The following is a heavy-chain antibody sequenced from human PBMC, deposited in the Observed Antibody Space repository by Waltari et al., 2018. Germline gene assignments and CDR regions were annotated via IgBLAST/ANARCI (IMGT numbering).Heavy chain of an antibody. CDR1: GFTFSSYA. CDR2: ISYEGRNI. D-gene: IGHD6-19*01. V-gene: IGHV3-30*04. J-gene: IGHJ4*02. CDR3: ARGVAVASFDY. Sequence: QVQLVESGGGVVQPGRSLRLSCAASGFTFSSYAMHWVRQAPGKGLECVAVISYEGRNICYGDSVRGRFTISRDNSKNTLYLQMNSLRAEDTAVYYCARGVAVASFDYWGQGTLVTVSS.